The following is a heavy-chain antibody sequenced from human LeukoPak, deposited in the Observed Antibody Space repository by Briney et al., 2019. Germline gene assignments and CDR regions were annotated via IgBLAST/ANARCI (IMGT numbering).Heavy chain of an antibody. D-gene: IGHD1-26*01. Sequence: PGGSLRLSCAASGFTFSNYSMSWVRQAPGKGLEWVSVISGSDESTYCADAVEGRFTISRDNYKNTLYVQMNSLRDEDTALYYCAKDQRWESPHYLDPWRQGPLLPVPS. V-gene: IGHV3-23*01. CDR2: ISGSDEST. CDR3: AKDQRWESPHYLDP. J-gene: IGHJ5*02. CDR1: GFTFSNYS.